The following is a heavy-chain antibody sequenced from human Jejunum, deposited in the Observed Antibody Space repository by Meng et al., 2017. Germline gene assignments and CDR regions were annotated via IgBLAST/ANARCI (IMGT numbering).Heavy chain of an antibody. V-gene: IGHV2-5*02. CDR3: AHRLAYSTNYNVGWFDP. Sequence: QTTLKESGPTLGKPTPTLTLPCTFSGFPLSTPGVGVGWIRQPPGKALECLALIYWDDDKRYNPSLRNRLAITKDTSKNQVVLTMTNMDPVDTATYYCAHRLAYSTNYNVGWFDPWGQGTLVTVSS. D-gene: IGHD6-13*01. J-gene: IGHJ5*02. CDR1: GFPLSTPGVG. CDR2: IYWDDDK.